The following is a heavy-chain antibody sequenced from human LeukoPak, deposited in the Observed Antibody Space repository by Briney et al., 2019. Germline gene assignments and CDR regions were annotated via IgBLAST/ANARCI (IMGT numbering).Heavy chain of an antibody. CDR3: AREGEIGYDLSDY. Sequence: ASVTVSCKASGYTFTNYYMNWVRQAPGQGLEWMGIINPSGGSTSYAQKFQGRVTVTRDTSTSTVYMELSSLRSEDTAMYYCAREGEIGYDLSDYWGQGTLVTVSS. J-gene: IGHJ4*02. CDR2: INPSGGST. D-gene: IGHD5-12*01. CDR1: GYTFTNYY. V-gene: IGHV1-46*01.